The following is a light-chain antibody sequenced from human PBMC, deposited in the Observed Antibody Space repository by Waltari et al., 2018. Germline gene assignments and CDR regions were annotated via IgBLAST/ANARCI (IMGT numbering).Light chain of an antibody. CDR3: QQYDISPLT. CDR1: QTVRTTP. J-gene: IGKJ4*01. V-gene: IGKV3-20*01. Sequence: EIVLTQSTGTLPLSPWERATHSCRGSQTVRTTPLAWYQQKPGQAPTLLIDGASSRATRIPDRCGRSGSGTNFSLTISSLEPEDFAVYYCQQYDISPLTFGGGPRWRSN. CDR2: GAS.